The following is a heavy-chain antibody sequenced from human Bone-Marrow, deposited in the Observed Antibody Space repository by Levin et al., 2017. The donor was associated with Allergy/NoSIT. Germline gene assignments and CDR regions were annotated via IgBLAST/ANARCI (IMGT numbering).Heavy chain of an antibody. D-gene: IGHD5-24*01. Sequence: PSETLSLTCTVSGGSISSHYWSWIRQPPGKGLEWIGYIYYSGITNYNPSLKSRVTISVDTSKNQFSLKLSSVTAADTAVYHCARVAGGDGYNYLEYWGQGTLVTVSS. V-gene: IGHV4-59*11. CDR2: IYYSGIT. CDR1: GGSISSHY. CDR3: ARVAGGDGYNYLEY. J-gene: IGHJ4*02.